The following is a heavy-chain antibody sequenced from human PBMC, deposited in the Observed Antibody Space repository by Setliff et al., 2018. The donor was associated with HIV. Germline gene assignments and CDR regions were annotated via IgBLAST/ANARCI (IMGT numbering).Heavy chain of an antibody. Sequence: PSETLSLTCTVSGGSISSGSYYWSWIRQPAGEGLEWIGQIHTTGTTNCNPSLKSRVTISVDTSKNQFSLQLSPVTAADTAVYYCAGDSGYPSNWFDPWGQGILVTVSS. D-gene: IGHD3-22*01. J-gene: IGHJ5*02. V-gene: IGHV4-61*09. CDR3: AGDSGYPSNWFDP. CDR1: GGSISSGSYY. CDR2: IHTTGTT.